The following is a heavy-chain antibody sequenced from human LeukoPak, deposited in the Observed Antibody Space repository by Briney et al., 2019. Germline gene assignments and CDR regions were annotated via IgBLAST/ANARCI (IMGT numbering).Heavy chain of an antibody. J-gene: IGHJ4*02. V-gene: IGHV3-15*01. CDR2: IKSKTEGGTT. CDR3: TTGGWIQLWSNGKFAY. D-gene: IGHD5-18*01. CDR1: GFTFSNAW. Sequence: KPGGSLRLSCAASGFTFSNAWMSGGRQAPGKGGEWVGRIKSKTEGGTTDYAARVKGRFTISRDNSKNTLYLQMNSLTPEDTAVYYCTTGGWIQLWSNGKFAYWGQGTLVTVSS.